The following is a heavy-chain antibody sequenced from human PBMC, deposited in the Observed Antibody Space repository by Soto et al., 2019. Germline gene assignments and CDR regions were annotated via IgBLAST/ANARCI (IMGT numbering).Heavy chain of an antibody. CDR1: GYTFTSYY. V-gene: IGHV1-46*01. Sequence: QVQLVQSGAEVKKPGASVKVSCKASGYTFTSYYMHWVRQAPGQGLEWMGIINPSGGSTSYAQKFKGRVAMARDRSTSTGDMELDSLRSEDKLVYDCARVIMYSTDWYDAFDVWGQWTLVTVSS. J-gene: IGHJ3*01. D-gene: IGHD6-19*01. CDR2: INPSGGST. CDR3: ARVIMYSTDWYDAFDV.